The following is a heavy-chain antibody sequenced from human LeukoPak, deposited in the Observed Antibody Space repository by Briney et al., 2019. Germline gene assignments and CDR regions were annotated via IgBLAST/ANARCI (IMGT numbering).Heavy chain of an antibody. J-gene: IGHJ6*02. Sequence: GRSLRLSCAASGFTFDDYAMHWVRQAPGKGLEWVSGISWNSGSIGYADSVKGRFTISRDNAKNSLYLQMNSLRAEDTALYYCAEDIRAYPRTQIVVVKRSSYYYYGMDVWGQGTTVTVSS. V-gene: IGHV3-9*01. D-gene: IGHD3-22*01. CDR1: GFTFDDYA. CDR2: ISWNSGSI. CDR3: AEDIRAYPRTQIVVVKRSSYYYYGMDV.